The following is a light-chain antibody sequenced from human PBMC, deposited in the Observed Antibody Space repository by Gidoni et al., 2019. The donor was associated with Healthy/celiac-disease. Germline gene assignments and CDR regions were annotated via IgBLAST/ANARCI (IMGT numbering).Light chain of an antibody. Sequence: EIVMLQSPATLSVSPGERATLSCRAGQSVSSYLAWYQQKPGQAPRLLIYGASTRATGIPARFSGSGSGTEFTLTISSLQSEDFAVYYCQQYNNWPPWTFGQGTKVEIK. J-gene: IGKJ1*01. CDR2: GAS. CDR3: QQYNNWPPWT. V-gene: IGKV3-15*01. CDR1: QSVSSY.